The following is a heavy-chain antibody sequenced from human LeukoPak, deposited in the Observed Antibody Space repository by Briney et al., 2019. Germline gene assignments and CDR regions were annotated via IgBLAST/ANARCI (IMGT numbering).Heavy chain of an antibody. Sequence: ASVKVSCKASGYTFTTYYMHWVRQAPGQGLEWMGIINPSGGSTSYAQKFQGRVTMTRDTSTSTVYMGLSSLRSEDTAVYYCATDLEWFLSWGQGTLVTVSS. D-gene: IGHD3-3*01. CDR3: ATDLEWFLS. V-gene: IGHV1-46*01. CDR1: GYTFTTYY. J-gene: IGHJ5*01. CDR2: INPSGGST.